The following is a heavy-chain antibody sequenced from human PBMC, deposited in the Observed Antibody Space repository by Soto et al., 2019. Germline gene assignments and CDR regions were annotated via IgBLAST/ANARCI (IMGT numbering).Heavy chain of an antibody. CDR3: ALYYADSAREAFDY. CDR1: GDSINRTDR. V-gene: IGHV4-4*02. CDR2: IYHGGNI. J-gene: IGHJ4*02. Sequence: SETCSLPCAVSGDSINRTDRRNWVRQSPGKGLEWIGEIYHGGNIYYNPSLKSRVTISMDKSKNQFSLNLFYVTAADTAVYYCALYYADSAREAFDYRAQRALVPVSA. D-gene: IGHD3-16*01.